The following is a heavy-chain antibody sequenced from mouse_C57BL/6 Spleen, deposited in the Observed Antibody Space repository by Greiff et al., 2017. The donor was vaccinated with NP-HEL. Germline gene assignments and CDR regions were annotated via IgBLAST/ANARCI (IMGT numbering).Heavy chain of an antibody. CDR3: ASRSGYVDYAMDY. J-gene: IGHJ4*01. Sequence: QVQLKQPGAELVKPGASVKLSCKASGYTFTSYWMHWVKQRPGRGLEWIGRIDPNSGGTKYNEKFKSKATLTVDKPSSTAYMQLSSLTSEDSAVYYCASRSGYVDYAMDYWGQGTSVTVSS. CDR2: IDPNSGGT. CDR1: GYTFTSYW. D-gene: IGHD3-2*02. V-gene: IGHV1-72*01.